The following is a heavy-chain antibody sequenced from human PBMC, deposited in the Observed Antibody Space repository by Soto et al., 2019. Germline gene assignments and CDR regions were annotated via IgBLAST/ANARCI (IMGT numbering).Heavy chain of an antibody. Sequence: GGSLRLSCAASGFTFSSYAMSWVRQAPGKGLEWVSAISGSGGNTYYADSVKGRFTISRDNSKNTLYLQMNSLRAEDTAVYYCAKVKIVAGSLQDAFDIWGQGTMVTVSS. CDR3: AKVKIVAGSLQDAFDI. CDR1: GFTFSSYA. V-gene: IGHV3-23*01. D-gene: IGHD6-19*01. J-gene: IGHJ3*02. CDR2: ISGSGGNT.